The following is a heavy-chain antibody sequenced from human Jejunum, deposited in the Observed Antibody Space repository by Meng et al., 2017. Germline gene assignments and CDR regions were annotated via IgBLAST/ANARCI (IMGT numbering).Heavy chain of an antibody. J-gene: IGHJ5*02. Sequence: SETLSLTCTVSGGSISSYYWSWIRQPPGKGLEWIGYIYYSGSTNYNPSLKSRVTISVDTSKNQFSLKLTSVTAADTAVYYCARGGYSYGLITWFDPWGQGTRVTVSS. CDR2: IYYSGST. D-gene: IGHD5-18*01. CDR3: ARGGYSYGLITWFDP. CDR1: GGSISSYY. V-gene: IGHV4-59*01.